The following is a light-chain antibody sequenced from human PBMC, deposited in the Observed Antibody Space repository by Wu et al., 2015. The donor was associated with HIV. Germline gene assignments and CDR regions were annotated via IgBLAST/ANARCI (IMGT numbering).Light chain of an antibody. CDR1: QSVSSSY. CDR3: QQCGSSPWT. CDR2: GAS. Sequence: EIVLTQSPGTLSLSPGERATLSCRASQSVSSSYLAWYQQKPGLAPRLLIYGASSRATGIPDRFSGSGSGTDFTLTISRLEPEDFAVYYCQQCGSSPWTFGQGTKVEIK. V-gene: IGKV3-20*01. J-gene: IGKJ1*01.